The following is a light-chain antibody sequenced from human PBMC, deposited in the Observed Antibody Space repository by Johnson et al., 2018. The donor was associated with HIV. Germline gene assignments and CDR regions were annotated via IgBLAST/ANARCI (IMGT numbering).Light chain of an antibody. CDR3: GTWDNSLTPFYV. CDR1: SSNIGNNY. Sequence: QSVLTQPPSVSAAPGQKVTISCSGNSSNIGNNYVSWYQQLPGTAPKLLIYDSYSRPSGIPDRFSGSKSGTSATLAITGLPPADEADYYCGTWDNSLTPFYVFGTATKVTVL. CDR2: DSY. V-gene: IGLV1-51*01. J-gene: IGLJ1*01.